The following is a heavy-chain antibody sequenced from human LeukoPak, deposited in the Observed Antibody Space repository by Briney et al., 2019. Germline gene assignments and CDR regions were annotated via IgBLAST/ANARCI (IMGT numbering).Heavy chain of an antibody. V-gene: IGHV4-39*07. D-gene: IGHD1-20*01. J-gene: IGHJ6*03. CDR2: IYYSGST. Sequence: SETLSLTCTVSGGSISSSSYYWGWIRQPPGKGLEWIGSIYYSGSTYYNPSLKSRVTISVDTSKNQFSLKLSSVTAADTAVYYCARGGGLNWNQNLGYYYYYMDVWGKGTTVTVSS. CDR3: ARGGGLNWNQNLGYYYYYMDV. CDR1: GGSISSSSYY.